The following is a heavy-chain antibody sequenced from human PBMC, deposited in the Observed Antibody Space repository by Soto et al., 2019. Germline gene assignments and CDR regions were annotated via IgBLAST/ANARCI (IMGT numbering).Heavy chain of an antibody. CDR3: AREHHQLLWFGVISDYYYGMDV. V-gene: IGHV3-48*02. CDR2: ISSSSSTI. Sequence: HPGGSLRLSCAASGFTFSNYSMNWVRQAPGKGLEWASYISSSSSTIYYADSVKGRFTISRDNAKNSLYLQMNSLRDEDTAVYYCAREHHQLLWFGVISDYYYGMDVWGQGTTVTVSS. CDR1: GFTFSNYS. D-gene: IGHD3-10*01. J-gene: IGHJ6*02.